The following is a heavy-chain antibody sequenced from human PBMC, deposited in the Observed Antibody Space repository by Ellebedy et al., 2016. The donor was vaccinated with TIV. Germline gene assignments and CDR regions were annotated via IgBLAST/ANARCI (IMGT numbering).Heavy chain of an antibody. D-gene: IGHD5-24*01. CDR2: TSNSGWT. V-gene: IGHV4-59*08. Sequence: SETLSLXCSVSGDSISNYLWNWIRQPPGKGLEWIGHTSNSGWTTYNPSLKSRVTMSVDTSNNQFSLKVTSVTAADTAVYYCARGEMATIYFDYWGQGALVNVSS. CDR3: ARGEMATIYFDY. J-gene: IGHJ4*02. CDR1: GDSISNYL.